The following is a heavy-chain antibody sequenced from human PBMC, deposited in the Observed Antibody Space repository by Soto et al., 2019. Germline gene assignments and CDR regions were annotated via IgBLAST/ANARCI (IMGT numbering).Heavy chain of an antibody. CDR1: GFTFSSYW. D-gene: IGHD3-16*01. CDR3: ARVFSDYIWGSQIGWFDP. J-gene: IGHJ5*02. V-gene: IGHV3-7*01. CDR2: IKQDGSEK. Sequence: GGSLRLSCAASGFTFSSYWMSWVRQAPGKGLEWVANIKQDGSEKYYVDSVKGRFTISRDNAKNSLYLQMNSLRAEDTAVYYSARVFSDYIWGSQIGWFDPWGQGTLVTVSS.